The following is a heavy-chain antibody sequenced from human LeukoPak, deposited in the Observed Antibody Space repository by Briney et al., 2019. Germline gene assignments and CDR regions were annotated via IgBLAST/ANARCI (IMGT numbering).Heavy chain of an antibody. Sequence: ASVKVSCKASGYTFNHHGITWVRQAPGQGLKWMGWISCYNGDAHYAQNLQGGVTMTTDTATSTAYMELRSLTSDDTAVYYCARDPTNTSGRYAHFDSWGQGTLVTVSS. CDR2: ISCYNGDA. CDR3: ARDPTNTSGRYAHFDS. J-gene: IGHJ4*02. V-gene: IGHV1-18*01. D-gene: IGHD6-19*01. CDR1: GYTFNHHG.